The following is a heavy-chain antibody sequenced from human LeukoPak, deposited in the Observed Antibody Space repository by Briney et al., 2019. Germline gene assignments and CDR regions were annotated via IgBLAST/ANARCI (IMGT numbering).Heavy chain of an antibody. CDR3: ARALYNDYDYDFDY. CDR1: GGSITSGTYY. V-gene: IGHV4-61*02. D-gene: IGHD5-12*01. CDR2: IYASGST. J-gene: IGHJ4*02. Sequence: SQTLSLTCTVSGGSITSGTYYWTWIRQPAGKGLEWIGRIYASGSTNYNPFLKSRVTMSVDTSKNQFSLKLSSVTAADTAVYYCARALYNDYDYDFDYWGQGTLVTVSS.